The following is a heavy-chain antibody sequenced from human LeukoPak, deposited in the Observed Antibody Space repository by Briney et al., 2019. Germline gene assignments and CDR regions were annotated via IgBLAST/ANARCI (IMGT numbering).Heavy chain of an antibody. V-gene: IGHV3-7*01. Sequence: GGSLRLSCAASGFTFSESWMTWVRQVPGQGLEWVAHINHEGGAIQYVDSVKGRFTISRDSAKGSVFLQMNSLRAEDTAIYHCATYINWVAGDVWGQGTTVIVSS. D-gene: IGHD1-1*01. CDR2: INHEGGAI. J-gene: IGHJ6*02. CDR3: ATYINWVAGDV. CDR1: GFTFSESW.